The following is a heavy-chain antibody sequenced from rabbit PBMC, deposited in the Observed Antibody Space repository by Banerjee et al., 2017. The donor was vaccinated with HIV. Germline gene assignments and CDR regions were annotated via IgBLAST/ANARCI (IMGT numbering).Heavy chain of an antibody. Sequence: QEQLKETGGGLVQPGGSLTLSCKASGFDFSSSYWICWVRQAPGKGLELIACIYGGKSGTTWYASWAKGRFTISKTSSPTVTLQMTSPTAADTATYFCARDLAGVIGWNFNLWGPGTLVTV. CDR3: ARDLAGVIGWNFNL. CDR2: IYGGKSGTT. V-gene: IGHV1S45*01. D-gene: IGHD4-1*01. CDR1: GFDFSSSYW. J-gene: IGHJ4*01.